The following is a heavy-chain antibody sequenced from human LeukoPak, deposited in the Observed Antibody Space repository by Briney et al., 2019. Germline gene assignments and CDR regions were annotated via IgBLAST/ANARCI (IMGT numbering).Heavy chain of an antibody. D-gene: IGHD5-24*01. V-gene: IGHV4-59*08. J-gene: IGHJ4*02. CDR2: ISNSVGT. CDR3: ARGARAGYNLEPFDY. CDR1: GGSLSSYH. Sequence: RPETLSLTRTDPGGSLSSYHGSWVRQPPGKGLEWIGYISNSVGTNYTPSLKSRVTISVAASKNRSSLKLSSVTAADTAGYYCARGARAGYNLEPFDYWGQGTLVTVSS.